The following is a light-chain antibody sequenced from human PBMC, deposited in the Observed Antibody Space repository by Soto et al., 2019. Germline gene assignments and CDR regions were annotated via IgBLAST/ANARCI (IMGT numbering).Light chain of an antibody. V-gene: IGLV2-14*01. CDR3: SSYTSSSTLDV. CDR1: SSDVGGYNY. Sequence: QSALTQPASVSGSPGQSITISCTGTSSDVGGYNYVSWYQQHPGKAPKPMIYDVNNRPSGVSNRFSGSKSGNTASLTISGLQAEDEADYYCSSYTSSSTLDVFGTGTKLTVL. CDR2: DVN. J-gene: IGLJ1*01.